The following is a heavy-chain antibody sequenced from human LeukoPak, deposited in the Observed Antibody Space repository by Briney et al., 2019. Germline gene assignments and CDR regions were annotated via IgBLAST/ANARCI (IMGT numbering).Heavy chain of an antibody. CDR1: GFTFSDYY. D-gene: IGHD3-22*01. CDR3: AKTNDSSGYYYGWFDP. CDR2: ISGSGGST. J-gene: IGHJ5*02. Sequence: GGSLRLSCAASGFTFSDYYMSWARQAPGKGLEWVSAISGSGGSTYYADSVKGRFTISRDNSKNTLYLQMNSLRAEDTAVYYCAKTNDSSGYYYGWFDPWGQGTLVTVSS. V-gene: IGHV3-23*01.